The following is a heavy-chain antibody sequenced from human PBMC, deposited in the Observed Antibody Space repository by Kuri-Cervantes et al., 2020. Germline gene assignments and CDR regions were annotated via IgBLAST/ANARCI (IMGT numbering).Heavy chain of an antibody. V-gene: IGHV3-48*03. CDR3: ARGHRGTIVSLFDY. D-gene: IGHD3-9*01. CDR2: ISSSGNSL. Sequence: GGSLRLSCAVSGFTFNNYEMNWVRQAPGKGLEWVSYISSSGNSLYYADSVRGRFTISRDNAKNSLYLQMSRLRGDDTAVYYCARGHRGTIVSLFDYWGQGTLVTVSS. J-gene: IGHJ4*02. CDR1: GFTFNNYE.